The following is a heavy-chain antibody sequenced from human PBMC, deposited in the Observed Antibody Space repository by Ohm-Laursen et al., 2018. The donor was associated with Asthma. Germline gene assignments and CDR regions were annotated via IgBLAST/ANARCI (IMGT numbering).Heavy chain of an antibody. D-gene: IGHD3-10*01. CDR3: ARGGYYGSGNWFDP. CDR2: IYHSGST. J-gene: IGHJ5*02. CDR1: GGSISSGGYS. V-gene: IGHV4-30-2*01. Sequence: TLSLTCAVSGGSISSGGYSWRWIRQPPGKGLEWIGYIYHSGSTYYNPSLKSRVTISVDRSKNQFSLKLSSVTAADTAVYYCARGGYYGSGNWFDPWGQGTLVTVSS.